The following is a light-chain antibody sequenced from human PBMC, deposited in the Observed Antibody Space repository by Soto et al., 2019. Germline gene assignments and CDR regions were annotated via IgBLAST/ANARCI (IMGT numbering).Light chain of an antibody. V-gene: IGLV1-44*01. J-gene: IGLJ2*01. Sequence: QSVMTQPPSASGTPGQSVTISCSGTTSNIGYNPVSWYQQLPGTAPKLLMYSSNKRPAGVPDRFSGSKSGTSASLASSGLQSEDEADYYCATWDDSLNGPVFGGGTKLTVL. CDR1: TSNIGYNP. CDR3: ATWDDSLNGPV. CDR2: SSN.